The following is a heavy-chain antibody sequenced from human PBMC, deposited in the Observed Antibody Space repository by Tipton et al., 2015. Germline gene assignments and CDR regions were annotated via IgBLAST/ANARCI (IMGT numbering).Heavy chain of an antibody. CDR2: ISHSGNT. D-gene: IGHD3-16*01. CDR3: ARDWFGRFLDY. Sequence: TLSLTCAVSAYSISSDYYWGWIRQPPGKGLEWIGSISHSGNTYYNPSLKSRVTISVDTSKNQFSLRVRSVTAADTAVYYCARDWFGRFLDYWGQGTLVTVSS. CDR1: AYSISSDYY. J-gene: IGHJ4*02. V-gene: IGHV4-38-2*02.